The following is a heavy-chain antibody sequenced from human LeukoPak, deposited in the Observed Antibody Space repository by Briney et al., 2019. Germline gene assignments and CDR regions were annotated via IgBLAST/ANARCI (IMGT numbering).Heavy chain of an antibody. V-gene: IGHV3-30-3*02. J-gene: IGHJ4*02. CDR1: GFTFSSYA. CDR2: ISYDGSNK. D-gene: IGHD2-2*02. Sequence: QPGGSLRLSCAASGFTFSSYAMHWVRQAPGKGLEWVAVISYDGSNKYYADSVKGRFTISRDNSKNTLYLQMNSLRAEDTAVYYCAKSDCTSSSCYTIDYWGQGTLVTVSS. CDR3: AKSDCTSSSCYTIDY.